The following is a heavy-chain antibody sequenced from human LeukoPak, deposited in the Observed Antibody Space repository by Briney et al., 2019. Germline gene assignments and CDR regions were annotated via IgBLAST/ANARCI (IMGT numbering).Heavy chain of an antibody. Sequence: XGLEWVSGISWNSGSIGYADSVKGRFTISRDNAKNSLYLQMNSLRAEDTALYYCAKVAVAGCFDYWGQGTLVTVSS. D-gene: IGHD6-19*01. CDR3: AKVAVAGCFDY. CDR2: ISWNSGSI. V-gene: IGHV3-9*01. J-gene: IGHJ4*02.